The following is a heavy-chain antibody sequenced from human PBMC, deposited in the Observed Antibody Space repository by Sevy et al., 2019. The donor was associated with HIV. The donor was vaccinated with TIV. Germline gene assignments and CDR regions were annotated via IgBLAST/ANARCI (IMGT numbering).Heavy chain of an antibody. V-gene: IGHV1-24*01. Sequence: ASVKVSCKVSGYTLTELSMHWVRQAPGKGLEWMGGFDPEDGETIYAQKFQGRVTMTEDTSTDTAYMELSSLRSEDTAVYYCATDKDYYDSIGYYHRYFDYWGQGTLVTVSS. CDR1: GYTLTELS. CDR3: ATDKDYYDSIGYYHRYFDY. CDR2: FDPEDGET. J-gene: IGHJ4*02. D-gene: IGHD3-22*01.